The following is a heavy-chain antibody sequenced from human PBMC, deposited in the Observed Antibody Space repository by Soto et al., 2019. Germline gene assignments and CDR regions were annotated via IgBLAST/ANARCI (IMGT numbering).Heavy chain of an antibody. D-gene: IGHD2-21*01. CDR1: GDPISSGGYF. J-gene: IGHJ6*02. V-gene: IGHV4-31*03. Sequence: QVQLQESGPGLVQPSQTLSLTCTVSGDPISSGGYFWTWIRQHPGKGLEWIGNTYYTGTTYYNPSLKSRVSISVDTSKNQFSLKLTSVTAAATAIYYCARDRVRRDNKPYGMDVWGQGTTVTVSS. CDR3: ARDRVRRDNKPYGMDV. CDR2: TYYTGTT.